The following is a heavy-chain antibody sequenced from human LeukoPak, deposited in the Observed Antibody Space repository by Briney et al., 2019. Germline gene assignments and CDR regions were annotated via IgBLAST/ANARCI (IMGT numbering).Heavy chain of an antibody. CDR1: GGSISSHY. D-gene: IGHD2-15*01. CDR3: GRDALVGYFSYYYMDV. J-gene: IGHJ6*03. CDR2: ISNGGST. V-gene: IGHV4-59*11. Sequence: PSETLSLTCTVSGGSISSHYWTWIRQSPVKGLEWIGDISNGGSTSYNPSPKSRVTISIDTSKNQFSLKLSFVTAADTAVYYCGRDALVGYFSYYYMDVWGKGTTVTVSS.